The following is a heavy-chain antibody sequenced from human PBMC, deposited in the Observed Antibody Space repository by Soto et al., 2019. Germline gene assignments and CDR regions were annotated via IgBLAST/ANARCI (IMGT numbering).Heavy chain of an antibody. D-gene: IGHD3-10*01. Sequence: EVQLVESGGGLVQPGGSLRLSCAASGFTFSTYSMNWVRQAPGKGLEWVSYISSTGWTIYQVDSVKGRFTISRDNAKNSLYLQMDSLRYEDTAVYYCARDQFELGIDYWGQGTLVTVSS. J-gene: IGHJ4*02. CDR1: GFTFSTYS. V-gene: IGHV3-48*02. CDR3: ARDQFELGIDY. CDR2: ISSTGWTI.